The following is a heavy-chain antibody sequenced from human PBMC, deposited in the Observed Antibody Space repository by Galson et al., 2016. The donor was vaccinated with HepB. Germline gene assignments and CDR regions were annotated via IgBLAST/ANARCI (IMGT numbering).Heavy chain of an antibody. D-gene: IGHD3-3*01. CDR2: IRSKAYGGTT. CDR1: GFTFGDYA. V-gene: IGHV3-49*03. CDR3: TRAYYDFWSGYSRYMDV. J-gene: IGHJ6*03. Sequence: SLRLSCATSGFTFGDYAMSWFRQAPGKGLEWVGFIRSKAYGGTTEYAASVKGRFTISRDDSKSIAYLQMNSLKTEDTAVYYCTRAYYDFWSGYSRYMDVWGKGTTVTVSS.